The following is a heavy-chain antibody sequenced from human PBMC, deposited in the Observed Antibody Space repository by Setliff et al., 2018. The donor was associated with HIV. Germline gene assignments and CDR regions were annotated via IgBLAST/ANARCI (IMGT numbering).Heavy chain of an antibody. CDR2: ISGSGGDT. D-gene: IGHD3-10*01. V-gene: IGHV3-23*01. CDR1: GFTFSSYA. Sequence: GGSLRLSCAASGFTFSSYAMTWVRQAPGKGLECVAVISGSGGDTYYADSVKGRFVISREKSKSTLYLQMNSLRAEDTAVYYCAKKTAAYTSGSWLHYWGQGTLVTDSS. J-gene: IGHJ4*02. CDR3: AKKTAAYTSGSWLHY.